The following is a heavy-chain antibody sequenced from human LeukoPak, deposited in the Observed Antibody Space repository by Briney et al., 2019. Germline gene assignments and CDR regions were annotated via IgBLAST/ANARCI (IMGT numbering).Heavy chain of an antibody. D-gene: IGHD3-10*01. CDR3: VRVGYNYYGSGSPKLTWFDP. CDR2: IYYSGITYYSGSI. Sequence: SETLSLTCTVSGGSISSSSYYWGWIRQPPGKGLEWIGSIYYSGITYYSGSIFYNPSLKSRVTITVDASKNEFSLKLSSVTAADTAVFYCVRVGYNYYGSGSPKLTWFDPWGQGTLVTVSS. J-gene: IGHJ5*02. V-gene: IGHV4-39*07. CDR1: GGSISSSSYY.